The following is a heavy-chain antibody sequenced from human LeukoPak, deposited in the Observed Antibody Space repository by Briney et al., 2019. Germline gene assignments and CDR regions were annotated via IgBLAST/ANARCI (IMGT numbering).Heavy chain of an antibody. J-gene: IGHJ4*02. V-gene: IGHV4-38-2*01. CDR3: ARKGITILDFDY. CDR1: GYSISSGYY. CDR2: IYHSGST. Sequence: PSETVSLTCAVSGYSISSGYYWGWIRPRPGKGLEWIGSIYHSGSTYYNPSLKSRVTISVDTSKNQFSLKLSSVTAADTAVYYCARKGITILDFDYWGQGTLVTVSS. D-gene: IGHD3-3*01.